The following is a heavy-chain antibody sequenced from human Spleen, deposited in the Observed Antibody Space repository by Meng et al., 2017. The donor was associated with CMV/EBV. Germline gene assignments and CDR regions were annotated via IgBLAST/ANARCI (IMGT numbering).Heavy chain of an antibody. Sequence: GGSLRLSCAASGFTFSSYSMNWVRQAPGKGLEWVSSISSSSSYIYYADSVKGRFTISRDNAKNSLYLQMNSLRSDDTAVYYCARGEVPAAITDYWGQGTLVTVSS. CDR2: ISSSSSYI. V-gene: IGHV3-21*04. CDR1: GFTFSSYS. D-gene: IGHD2-2*01. J-gene: IGHJ4*02. CDR3: ARGEVPAAITDY.